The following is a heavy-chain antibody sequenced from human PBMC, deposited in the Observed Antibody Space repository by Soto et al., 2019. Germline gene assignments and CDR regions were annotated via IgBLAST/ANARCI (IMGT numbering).Heavy chain of an antibody. J-gene: IGHJ6*02. CDR2: INHSGST. Sequence: SETLSLTCAVYGGSFSGYYWSWIRQPPGKGLEWIGEINHSGSTNYNPSLNSRVTISVDTSKNQFSLKLSSVTAADTAVYYCARRGYSNYYYYYYYGMDVWGQGTTVTVSS. CDR1: GGSFSGYY. V-gene: IGHV4-34*01. D-gene: IGHD4-4*01. CDR3: ARRGYSNYYYYYYYGMDV.